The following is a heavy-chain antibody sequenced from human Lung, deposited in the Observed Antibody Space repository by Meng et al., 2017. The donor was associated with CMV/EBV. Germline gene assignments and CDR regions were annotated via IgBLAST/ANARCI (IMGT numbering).Heavy chain of an antibody. J-gene: IGHJ4*02. V-gene: IGHV4-34*01. D-gene: IGHD2-15*01. CDR2: INHSGST. Sequence: FSGSYWSWIRPSPGKGLEWIGDINHSGSTNYNPSLQSRVTISVDTSKNQFSLKLRSVSAADTAVYYCARVIGYCSGGNCYGVYYFDYWGQGTLVTVSS. CDR1: FSGSY. CDR3: ARVIGYCSGGNCYGVYYFDY.